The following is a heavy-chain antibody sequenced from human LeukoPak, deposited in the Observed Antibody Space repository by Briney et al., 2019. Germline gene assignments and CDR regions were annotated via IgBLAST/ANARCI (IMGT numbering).Heavy chain of an antibody. CDR3: ARGRSGAVTTYYYYMDV. V-gene: IGHV4-34*01. CDR2: INHSGST. J-gene: IGHJ6*03. D-gene: IGHD6-19*01. Sequence: PSETLSLTCAVYGGSFSGYYWGWIRQPPGKGLEWIGEINHSGSTNYNPSLKSRVTISVDTSKNQFSLKLSSVTAADTAVYYCARGRSGAVTTYYYYMDVWGKGTTVTVSS. CDR1: GGSFSGYY.